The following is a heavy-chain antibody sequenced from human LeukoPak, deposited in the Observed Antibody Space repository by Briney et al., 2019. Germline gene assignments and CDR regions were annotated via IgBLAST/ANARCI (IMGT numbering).Heavy chain of an antibody. CDR3: ASVSALTGYSFYFDY. D-gene: IGHD3-9*01. Sequence: GASLKISCKASGYSFTDYYIHWVRQAPGQGLEWMAWINPNSGATNSAQKFQGRVTMTRDTSIGTAYMEVNRLTSDDTAVYYCASVSALTGYSFYFDYWGQGTLVTVSS. J-gene: IGHJ4*02. CDR1: GYSFTDYY. V-gene: IGHV1-2*02. CDR2: INPNSGAT.